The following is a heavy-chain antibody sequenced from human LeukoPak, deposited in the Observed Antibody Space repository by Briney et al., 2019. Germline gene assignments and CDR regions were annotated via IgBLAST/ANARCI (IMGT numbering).Heavy chain of an antibody. CDR2: ITNDGSRQ. CDR1: GSTFNRCG. CDR3: VKSSGTNDYGMDA. J-gene: IGHJ6*02. D-gene: IGHD3-10*01. V-gene: IGHV3-30*18. Sequence: GRSLRLSCAASGSTFNRCGMHWVRQAPGKGLEWVAVITNDGSRQYYTDSVKGRFTISRDNSENTLSLQMNSLRDEDTAVYYCVKSSGTNDYGMDAWGQGTTVTVPS.